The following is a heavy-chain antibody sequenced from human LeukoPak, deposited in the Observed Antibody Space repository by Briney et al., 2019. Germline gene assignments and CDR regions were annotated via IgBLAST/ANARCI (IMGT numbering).Heavy chain of an antibody. J-gene: IGHJ4*02. Sequence: GGSLRLSCAASGFTFSSFQMNWVRQAPGKGLEWISYIGSGGNTIYYADSVKGRFTISRDNAKNSLYLQMNSLRAEDTAVYYCARAFDYWGQGTLVTVSS. V-gene: IGHV3-48*03. CDR3: ARAFDY. CDR2: IGSGGNTI. CDR1: GFTFSSFQ.